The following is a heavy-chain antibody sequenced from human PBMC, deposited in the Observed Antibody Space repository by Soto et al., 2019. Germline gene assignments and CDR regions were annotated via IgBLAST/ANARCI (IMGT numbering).Heavy chain of an antibody. CDR2: IYTGGST. V-gene: IGHV3-53*05. Sequence: PGGSLRLSCAASGFTVSSNYMNWVRQAPGKGLEWVSGIYTGGSTYHADSVKGRFTISRDNSKNTLYLQMSRLRSDDTAVYYCARGKDFWSGYYSGPRGNWFDPWGQGTLVTVSS. D-gene: IGHD3-3*01. J-gene: IGHJ5*02. CDR3: ARGKDFWSGYYSGPRGNWFDP. CDR1: GFTVSSNY.